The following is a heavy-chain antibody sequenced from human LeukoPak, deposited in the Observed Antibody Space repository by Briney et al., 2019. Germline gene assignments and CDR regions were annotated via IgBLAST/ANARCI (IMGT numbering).Heavy chain of an antibody. D-gene: IGHD6-13*01. CDR3: TRVRMAAYSSSSLAY. V-gene: IGHV3-49*04. Sequence: GGSLRLSCTGSGFNFGDYALTRVRQAPGKGLEWVGFIRSKTYAGTTEYAASVKGRFTFSRDDSKSIAYLQMNSLKTEDTAVYYCTRVRMAAYSSSSLAYWGQGTLVTVSS. J-gene: IGHJ4*02. CDR1: GFNFGDYA. CDR2: IRSKTYAGTT.